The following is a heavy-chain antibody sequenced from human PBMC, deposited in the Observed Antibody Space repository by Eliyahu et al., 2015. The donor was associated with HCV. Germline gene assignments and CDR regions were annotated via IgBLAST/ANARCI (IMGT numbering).Heavy chain of an antibody. Sequence: EVQLLESGGGLVQPGGSLRLSCAASGFXFSSYAMSWVRQAPGKGVEGVSAISGSGGSTYYADSVKGRFTISRDNSKNTLYLQMNSLRAEDTAVYYCAKSPRYYDSSGSAYWGQGTLVTVSS. CDR1: GFXFSSYA. V-gene: IGHV3-23*01. CDR2: ISGSGGST. J-gene: IGHJ4*02. D-gene: IGHD3-22*01. CDR3: AKSPRYYDSSGSAY.